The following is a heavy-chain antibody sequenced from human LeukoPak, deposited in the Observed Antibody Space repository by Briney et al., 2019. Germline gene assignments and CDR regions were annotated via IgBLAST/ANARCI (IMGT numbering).Heavy chain of an antibody. CDR2: INSDGSST. Sequence: GGSLRLSCAASGFTFSSYWMHWVRQAPGKGLVWVSRINSDGSSTSYADSVKGRFTISRDNAKNTLYLQMNSLRAEDTAVYYCAKDPNYDSSGYYYFDYWGQGTLVTVSS. CDR1: GFTFSSYW. CDR3: AKDPNYDSSGYYYFDY. J-gene: IGHJ4*02. V-gene: IGHV3-74*01. D-gene: IGHD3-22*01.